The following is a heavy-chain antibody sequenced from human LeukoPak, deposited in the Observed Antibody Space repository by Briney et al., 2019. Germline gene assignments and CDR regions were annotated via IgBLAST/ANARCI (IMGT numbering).Heavy chain of an antibody. CDR2: ITWNGGST. J-gene: IGHJ4*02. D-gene: IGHD3-16*02. CDR1: GFTFDDYG. Sequence: PGGSLRLSCAASGFTFDDYGMSWVRQVPGKGLEWVSGITWNGGSTGYADSVKGRFTISRDNSKNTLYLQMNSLRAEDTAVYYCAKDSPDDYVWGSYRRNPDVDYWGQGTLVTVSS. CDR3: AKDSPDDYVWGSYRRNPDVDY. V-gene: IGHV3-20*04.